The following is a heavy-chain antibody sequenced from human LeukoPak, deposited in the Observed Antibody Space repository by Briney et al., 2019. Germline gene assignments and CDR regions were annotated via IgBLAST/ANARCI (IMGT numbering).Heavy chain of an antibody. J-gene: IGHJ4*02. Sequence: SQTLSLTCTVSGGSINSGIYYWSWIRQPAGKGLEWIGRIYTSGSTNYNPSLKSRLTISVDPSKNQFSLKLSSVTAADTAVYYCARDGNQNYYDSSGGFDYWGQGTLVTVSS. D-gene: IGHD3-22*01. V-gene: IGHV4-61*02. CDR2: IYTSGST. CDR3: ARDGNQNYYDSSGGFDY. CDR1: GGSINSGIYY.